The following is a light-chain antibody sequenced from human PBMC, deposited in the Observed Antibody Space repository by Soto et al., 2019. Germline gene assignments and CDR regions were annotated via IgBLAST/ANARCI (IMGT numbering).Light chain of an antibody. Sequence: EIVLTQSPGTLSLSPGERATLSCRASQSVSTNYLAWYQQKPGQAPRLLISGASSRATGIPDRFSGSGSGAFFTLIINRLDPEDFAFYYCQQYGSVPLTFGEGTQVEIK. CDR2: GAS. CDR1: QSVSTNY. CDR3: QQYGSVPLT. V-gene: IGKV3-20*01. J-gene: IGKJ4*01.